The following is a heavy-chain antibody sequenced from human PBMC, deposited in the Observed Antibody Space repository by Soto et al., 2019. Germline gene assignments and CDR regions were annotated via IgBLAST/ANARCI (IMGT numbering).Heavy chain of an antibody. CDR3: AKDLTTVTYGASYGNWFDP. CDR1: GFIFSRYA. J-gene: IGHJ5*02. CDR2: ISGSGGST. D-gene: IGHD4-17*01. Sequence: PGGALRVSCAASGFIFSRYAMSWGRQAPGKGLEWVSAISGSGGSTYYADSVKGRFTISRDNSKNTLYLQMNSLRAEDTAVYYCAKDLTTVTYGASYGNWFDPWGQGP. V-gene: IGHV3-23*01.